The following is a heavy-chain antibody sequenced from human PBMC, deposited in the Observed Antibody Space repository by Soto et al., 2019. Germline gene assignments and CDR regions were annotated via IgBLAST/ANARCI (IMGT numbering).Heavy chain of an antibody. Sequence: QVQLVQSGAEVKKPGASVKVSCKASGYTFKNYAISWVRQAPGQGLEWMGWINRYNGDTNYAQRLQGRLTMTTDTSTNTAYMELRSLRSDDTAVYYCGSRGNSYGPYDYWGQGTLVTVSS. J-gene: IGHJ4*02. V-gene: IGHV1-18*01. CDR2: INRYNGDT. CDR1: GYTFKNYA. CDR3: GSRGNSYGPYDY. D-gene: IGHD5-18*01.